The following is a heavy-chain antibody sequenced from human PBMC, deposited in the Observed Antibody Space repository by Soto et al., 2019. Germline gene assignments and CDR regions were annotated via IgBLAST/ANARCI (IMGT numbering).Heavy chain of an antibody. CDR2: IKSKTDGGTT. Sequence: EVQLVESGGGLVKPGGSLRLSCAASGFTFSNAWMSWVRQAPGKGLEWVGRIKSKTDGGTTDYAAPVKGRFTISRDDSKNTLYLQMNSLKTEDTAVYYCTTVFLGTPNGLDAFDIWGQGTMVTVSS. CDR1: GFTFSNAW. CDR3: TTVFLGTPNGLDAFDI. V-gene: IGHV3-15*01. D-gene: IGHD1-1*01. J-gene: IGHJ3*02.